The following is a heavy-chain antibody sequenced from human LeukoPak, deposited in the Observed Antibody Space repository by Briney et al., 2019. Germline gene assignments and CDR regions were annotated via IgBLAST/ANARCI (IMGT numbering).Heavy chain of an antibody. CDR2: INQDGGEK. Sequence: GGSLRLSCAASGFTFSTYWMSWVRQAPGTGLEWVANINQDGGEKYYVDSVKGRFTISRDNAKNSLYLQMNSLRAEDTAVYYCARGDKFSGDYWGQGTLVTVSS. J-gene: IGHJ4*02. CDR3: ARGDKFSGDY. D-gene: IGHD2-15*01. CDR1: GFTFSTYW. V-gene: IGHV3-7*04.